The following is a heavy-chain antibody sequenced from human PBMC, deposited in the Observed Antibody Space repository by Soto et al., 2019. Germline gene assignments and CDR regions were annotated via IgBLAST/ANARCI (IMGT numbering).Heavy chain of an antibody. Sequence: GGSLRLSCAASGFTFSSYSMNWVRQAPGKGLEWVSSISSSSSYIYYADSVKGRFTISRDNAKNSLYLQMNSLRAEDTAVYYCARAVYYYDSSGYYYVDYWGQGTLVTVSS. CDR3: ARAVYYYDSSGYYYVDY. V-gene: IGHV3-21*01. CDR1: GFTFSSYS. CDR2: ISSSSSYI. J-gene: IGHJ4*02. D-gene: IGHD3-22*01.